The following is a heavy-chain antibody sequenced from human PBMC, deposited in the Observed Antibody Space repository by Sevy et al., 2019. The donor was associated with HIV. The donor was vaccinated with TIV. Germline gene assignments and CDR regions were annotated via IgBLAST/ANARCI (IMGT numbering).Heavy chain of an antibody. CDR3: ARDRYYYDSSGYHYYYGMDV. V-gene: IGHV4-61*01. CDR1: GGSVSSGSYY. D-gene: IGHD3-22*01. J-gene: IGHJ6*02. CDR2: IYYSGST. Sequence: SETLSLTCTVSGGSVSSGSYYWSWIRQPPGKGLEWIGYIYYSGSTNYNPSLKSRVTISVATSKNQFSLKLSSVTAADTAVYYCARDRYYYDSSGYHYYYGMDVWGQGTTVTVSS.